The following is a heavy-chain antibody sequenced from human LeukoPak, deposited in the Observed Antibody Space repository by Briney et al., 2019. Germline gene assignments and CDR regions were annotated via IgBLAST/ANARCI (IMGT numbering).Heavy chain of an antibody. J-gene: IGHJ3*02. V-gene: IGHV4-4*07. CDR2: IYTSGST. Sequence: SETLSLTCTVSGGSISSYYWSWIRQPAGKGLEWIGRIYTSGSTNYNPSLKSRVTMSVDTSKNQFSLKLSSVTAADTAVYYCARTGWTSTYYYDSSADDAFDIWGQGTMVTVSS. CDR3: ARTGWTSTYYYDSSADDAFDI. D-gene: IGHD3-22*01. CDR1: GGSISSYY.